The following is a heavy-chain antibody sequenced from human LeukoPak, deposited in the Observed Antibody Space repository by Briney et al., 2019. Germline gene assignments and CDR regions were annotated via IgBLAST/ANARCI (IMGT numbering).Heavy chain of an antibody. D-gene: IGHD6-13*01. Sequence: ASVKVSCKASGYTFTSYDINWVRQATRQGLEWMGWMNPNSGNTGYAQKFQGRVTMTRNTSISTAYMELSSLRSEDTAVYYCARAKRQLVLSYYYYMDVWGKGTTVTVSS. CDR2: MNPNSGNT. CDR3: ARAKRQLVLSYYYYMDV. J-gene: IGHJ6*03. V-gene: IGHV1-8*01. CDR1: GYTFTSYD.